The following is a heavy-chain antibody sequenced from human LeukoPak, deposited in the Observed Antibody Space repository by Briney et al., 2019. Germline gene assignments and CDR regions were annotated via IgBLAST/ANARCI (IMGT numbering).Heavy chain of an antibody. D-gene: IGHD3-22*01. CDR2: IYYRGST. CDR3: ARVADTSGYYYGLEYYFDY. J-gene: IGHJ4*02. V-gene: IGHV4-59*01. CDR1: GGSISSYY. Sequence: TETLSLTCTVSGGSISSYYWSWIRQPPGKGLEWIGYIYYRGSTNYNPSLKSRVTISVDTSKNQFSLKLSSVTAADTAVYYCARVADTSGYYYGLEYYFDYWGQGTLVTVS.